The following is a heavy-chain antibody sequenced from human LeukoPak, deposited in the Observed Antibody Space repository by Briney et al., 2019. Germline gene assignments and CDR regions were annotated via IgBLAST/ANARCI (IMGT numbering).Heavy chain of an antibody. V-gene: IGHV1-69*13. D-gene: IGHD3-22*01. J-gene: IGHJ3*02. CDR2: IIPIFGTA. CDR1: GGTFTSYA. Sequence: SVKVSCKASGGTFTSYAISWVRQAPGQGLEWMGGIIPIFGTANYAQKFPGRVTITADESTSTAYMELSSLRSEDTAVYYCARDFADSSGYALHAFDIWGQGTMVTVSS. CDR3: ARDFADSSGYALHAFDI.